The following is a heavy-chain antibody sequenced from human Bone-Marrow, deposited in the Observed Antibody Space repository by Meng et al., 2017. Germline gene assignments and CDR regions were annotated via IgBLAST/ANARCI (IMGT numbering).Heavy chain of an antibody. CDR2: IYHSGST. J-gene: IGHJ2*01. V-gene: IGHV4-4*02. Sequence: QGQLQESGPGLVKLSGTLSLTCGVSGASVSSGYWWTWVRQPPGKGLEWIGEIYHSGSTNYNPSLKSRVTISVDKSKNQFSLKLSSVTAADTAVYYCARVRVEYWYFDLWGRGTLVTVSS. CDR3: ARVRVEYWYFDL. CDR1: GASVSSGYW.